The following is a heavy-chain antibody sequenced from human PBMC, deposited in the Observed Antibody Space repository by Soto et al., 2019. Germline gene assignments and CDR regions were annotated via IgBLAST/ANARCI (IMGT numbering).Heavy chain of an antibody. V-gene: IGHV4-34*01. Sequence: SETLSLTCAVYGGSFSGYYWSWIRQPPGKGLEWIGEINHSGSTNYNPSLKSRVTISVDTSKNQFSLKLSSVTAADTAVYYCAIGHRIAVAGRSFDSWGQGILVTVSS. D-gene: IGHD6-19*01. CDR1: GGSFSGYY. CDR2: INHSGST. J-gene: IGHJ4*02. CDR3: AIGHRIAVAGRSFDS.